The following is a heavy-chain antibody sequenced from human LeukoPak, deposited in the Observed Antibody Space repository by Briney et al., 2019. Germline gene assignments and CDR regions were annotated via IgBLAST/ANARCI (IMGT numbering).Heavy chain of an antibody. D-gene: IGHD3-22*01. CDR2: IWYDGSNK. Sequence: GGSLRLSCAASGFTFSSYGMHWVRQAPGKGLEWVAVIWYDGSNKYRADSVKGRFTISRDNSKSTLYLQMNSLRAEDTAVYYCAKDITMIVVVNAFDIWGQGTMVTVSS. CDR1: GFTFSSYG. V-gene: IGHV3-33*06. CDR3: AKDITMIVVVNAFDI. J-gene: IGHJ3*02.